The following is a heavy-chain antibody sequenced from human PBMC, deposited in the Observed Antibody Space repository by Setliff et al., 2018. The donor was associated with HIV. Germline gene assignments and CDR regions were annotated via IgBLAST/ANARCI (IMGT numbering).Heavy chain of an antibody. D-gene: IGHD3-22*01. J-gene: IGHJ6*03. Sequence: SETLSLTCTVSGGSISSYYWSWIRQPAGKGLEWIGRIYTSGSTNYNPSLTSRVTMSVDTSKTQFSLKLSSVTAADTAVYYCARDTPYYYDSSGYQGDYYYYYYMDVWGKGTTVTVSS. CDR3: ARDTPYYYDSSGYQGDYYYYYYMDV. V-gene: IGHV4-4*07. CDR1: GGSISSYY. CDR2: IYTSGST.